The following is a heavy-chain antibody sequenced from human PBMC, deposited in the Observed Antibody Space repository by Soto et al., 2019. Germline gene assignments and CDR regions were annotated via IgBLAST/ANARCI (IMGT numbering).Heavy chain of an antibody. D-gene: IGHD3-10*01. CDR1: GFTFSDYS. CDR2: IIMSSGYK. J-gene: IGHJ4*02. Sequence: SGGSLRLSCAASGFTFSDYSMTWVRQAPGRGLEWVSSIIMSSGYKYYADSVKGRFTISRDNAKNSLFLQMNSLRAEDTAVYYCARFVGFGELYWGLGTLVTVSS. V-gene: IGHV3-21*01. CDR3: ARFVGFGELY.